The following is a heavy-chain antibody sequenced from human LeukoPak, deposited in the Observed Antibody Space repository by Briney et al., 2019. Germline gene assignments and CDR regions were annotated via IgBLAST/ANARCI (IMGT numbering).Heavy chain of an antibody. D-gene: IGHD3-22*01. CDR1: GFIFSRYG. J-gene: IGHJ4*02. CDR3: ARDFYDSSGYYPPYFDY. Sequence: PGGSLRLSCAASGFIFSRYGMSWVRQAPGKGLEWVSAISGSGGTTYYADSVKGRFTISRDNAKNSLYLQMNSLRAEDTAVYYCARDFYDSSGYYPPYFDYWGQGTLVTVSS. CDR2: ISGSGGTT. V-gene: IGHV3-23*01.